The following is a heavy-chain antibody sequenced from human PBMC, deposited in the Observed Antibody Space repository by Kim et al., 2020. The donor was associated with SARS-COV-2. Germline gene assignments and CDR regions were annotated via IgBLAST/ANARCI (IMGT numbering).Heavy chain of an antibody. Sequence: GGSLRLSCAASGFTSSNYGMHWVRQAPGKGLEWVAVIWDDGSNKYYADSVKGRFTISRDNSKNILYLQMNSLRAADTAVDYCAKDGQPADITLIRGVSYGMDVRSQGTTVPVSS. V-gene: IGHV3-33*06. J-gene: IGHJ6*02. CDR3: AKDGQPADITLIRGVSYGMDV. D-gene: IGHD3-10*01. CDR2: IWDDGSNK. CDR1: GFTSSNYG.